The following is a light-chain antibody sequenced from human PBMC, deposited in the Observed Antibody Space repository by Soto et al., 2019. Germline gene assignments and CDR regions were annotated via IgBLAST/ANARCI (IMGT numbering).Light chain of an antibody. Sequence: DIQWTQSPSFLSASVEDRVTITCRASYDISSSLAWYQQEPGKPPKLLIYGSSTLQTGVPSRFSGTGSGTKFTLTISSLQFGDFATYYCQQLSHYPYTFGQGTKLEI. CDR1: YDISSS. J-gene: IGKJ2*01. V-gene: IGKV1-9*01. CDR2: GSS. CDR3: QQLSHYPYT.